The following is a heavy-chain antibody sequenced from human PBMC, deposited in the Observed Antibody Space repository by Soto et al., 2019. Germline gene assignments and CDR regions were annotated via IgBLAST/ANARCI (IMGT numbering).Heavy chain of an antibody. CDR3: ARREGTYFDY. V-gene: IGHV3-33*01. CDR1: GFTFSSSG. Sequence: GSLRLSCAASGFTFSSSGMHWVRQAPGKGLEWVSLIWYDGSNKYYADSVNGRFTISRANSKNPFYLQMNSLRADDTAVYYCARREGTYFDYWGQGTLVTVSS. D-gene: IGHD1-1*01. CDR2: IWYDGSNK. J-gene: IGHJ4*02.